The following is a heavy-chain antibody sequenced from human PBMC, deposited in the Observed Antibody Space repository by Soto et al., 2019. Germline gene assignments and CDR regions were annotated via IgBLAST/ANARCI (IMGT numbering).Heavy chain of an antibody. J-gene: IGHJ6*02. Sequence: PSETLSLTCSVSGGSVTSGGYSWSWIRQPPEKGLGWIGVSSPSGSPASNPSLRSRVTISVDRSNNQISLELSSVTAADTAVYYCARLRYDIRRSPIYYGMDVWGQGTTVTVSS. D-gene: IGHD3-9*01. CDR3: ARLRYDIRRSPIYYGMDV. CDR2: SSPSGSP. CDR1: GGSVTSGGYS. V-gene: IGHV4-30-2*01.